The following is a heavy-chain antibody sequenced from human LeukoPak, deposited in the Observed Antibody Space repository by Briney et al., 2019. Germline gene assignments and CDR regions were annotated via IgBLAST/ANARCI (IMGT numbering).Heavy chain of an antibody. CDR1: GFTFSSYA. V-gene: IGHV3-30-3*01. CDR3: ARLVPAAMGAFDI. D-gene: IGHD2-2*01. CDR2: ISYDGSNK. Sequence: PGGSLRLSCAASGFTFSSYAMHWVRQAPGKGLEWVAVISYDGSNKYYADSVKGRFTISRDNSKNTLYLQMNSLRAEDTAVYYCARLVPAAMGAFDIWGQGTMVTVSS. J-gene: IGHJ3*02.